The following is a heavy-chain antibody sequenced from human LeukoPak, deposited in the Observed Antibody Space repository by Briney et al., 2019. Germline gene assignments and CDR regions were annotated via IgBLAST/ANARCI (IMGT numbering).Heavy chain of an antibody. CDR2: INSDGSST. V-gene: IGHV3-74*01. J-gene: IGHJ4*02. D-gene: IGHD3-10*01. CDR3: ARGGWFIVDY. Sequence: QAPXXXXVWVSRINSDGSSTSYADSVKGRFTISRDNAKNTLYLQVNSLRAEDTAVYYCARGGWFIVDYWGQGTLVTVSS.